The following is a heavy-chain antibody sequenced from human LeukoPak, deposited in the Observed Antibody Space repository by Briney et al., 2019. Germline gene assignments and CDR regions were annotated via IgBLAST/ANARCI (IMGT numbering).Heavy chain of an antibody. J-gene: IGHJ5*02. D-gene: IGHD4-11*01. CDR3: AREWNSNYDGSGWFDP. CDR2: IYYSGST. V-gene: IGHV4-59*01. CDR1: GGSISSYY. Sequence: PSETLSLTCTVSGGSISSYYWSWIRQPPGKGLEWIGYIYYSGSTNYNPSLKSRVTISVDTSKNQFSLKLSSVTAADTAVYYCAREWNSNYDGSGWFDPWGQGTLVTVSS.